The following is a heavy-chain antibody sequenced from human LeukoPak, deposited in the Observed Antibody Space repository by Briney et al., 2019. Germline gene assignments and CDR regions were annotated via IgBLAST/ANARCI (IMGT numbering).Heavy chain of an antibody. CDR2: ISYSGST. CDR1: GGSINSYF. Sequence: PSETLSLTCTVSGGSINSYFWSWLRQPPGKGLEWIGYISYSGSTNYNPSLKSRVTISLDTSKNQFSLKLNSVTAADTAVYYCASELKVGNTGYYFDYWGQGALVTVSS. D-gene: IGHD2/OR15-2a*01. J-gene: IGHJ4*02. CDR3: ASELKVGNTGYYFDY. V-gene: IGHV4-59*01.